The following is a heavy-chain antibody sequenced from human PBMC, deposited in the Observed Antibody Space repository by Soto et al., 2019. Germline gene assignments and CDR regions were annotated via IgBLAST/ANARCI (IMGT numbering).Heavy chain of an antibody. J-gene: IGHJ4*02. CDR2: IRGSGGST. CDR3: AKGGAVAATPFDY. D-gene: IGHD2-15*01. Sequence: EVQLLESGGGLVQPGGSLRLSCAASGFTFSSYSLRYVRQAPGKGLEWVSAIRGSGGSTYYADSVKGRFTISRDNSKNTLYLQMNSLRAEDTAVYYCAKGGAVAATPFDYWGQGTLVTVSS. V-gene: IGHV3-23*01. CDR1: GFTFSSYS.